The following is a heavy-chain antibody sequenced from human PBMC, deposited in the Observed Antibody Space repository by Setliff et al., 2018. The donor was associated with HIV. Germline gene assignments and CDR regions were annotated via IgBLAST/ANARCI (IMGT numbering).Heavy chain of an antibody. D-gene: IGHD6-19*01. J-gene: IGHJ3*02. CDR3: ARVLDPGIAVATHAFDI. CDR2: ISAYNRNV. CDR1: GYTFTSFG. V-gene: IGHV1-18*01. Sequence: VSCKASGYTFTSFGVSWVRQAPGQGLEWMGWISAYNRNVNYSQKVQGRVTMTTDTSTSTAYMELKNLKSDDTAVYYCARVLDPGIAVATHAFDIWGQGTMVT.